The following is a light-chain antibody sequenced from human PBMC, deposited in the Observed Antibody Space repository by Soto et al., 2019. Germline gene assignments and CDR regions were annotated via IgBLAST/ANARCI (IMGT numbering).Light chain of an antibody. J-gene: IGKJ1*01. Sequence: EIVLTQSPGTLSLSPGERATLSCRASQSVSSNYLAWYQQNRGQARRLLIYGASNRATGIPDRFSGSGSGTHFTLTISRLEPEDLAGYYCQQDGSSPSTCGEGTKVEIQ. CDR3: QQDGSSPST. CDR2: GAS. V-gene: IGKV3-20*01. CDR1: QSVSSNY.